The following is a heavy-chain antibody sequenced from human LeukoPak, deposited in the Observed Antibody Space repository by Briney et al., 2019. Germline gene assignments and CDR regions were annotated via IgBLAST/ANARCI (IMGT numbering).Heavy chain of an antibody. Sequence: PGGSRRLSCAASGFTFSSYSMNWVRQAPGKGLEWVSSITSSSSYIYYADSVKGRFTISRDNAKNSVYLQMNSLRAEDTAVYYCARDRYSSGYWGQGTLVTVSS. J-gene: IGHJ4*02. CDR3: ARDRYSSGY. CDR1: GFTFSSYS. CDR2: ITSSSSYI. V-gene: IGHV3-21*01. D-gene: IGHD6-19*01.